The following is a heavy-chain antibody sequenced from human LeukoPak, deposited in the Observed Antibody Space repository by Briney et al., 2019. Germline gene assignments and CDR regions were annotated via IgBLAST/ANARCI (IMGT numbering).Heavy chain of an antibody. CDR1: GGSISRYY. Sequence: PSETLSLTCIVSGGSISRYYWSWIRQPPGKGLEWIGYIYYSGTTNYNPSLKSRVTISVDTSKNQFSLKLSSVTAADTAVYYCARHGFSGYDTPSLDYWGQGRLVTVSS. J-gene: IGHJ4*02. D-gene: IGHD5-12*01. V-gene: IGHV4-59*08. CDR3: ARHGFSGYDTPSLDY. CDR2: IYYSGTT.